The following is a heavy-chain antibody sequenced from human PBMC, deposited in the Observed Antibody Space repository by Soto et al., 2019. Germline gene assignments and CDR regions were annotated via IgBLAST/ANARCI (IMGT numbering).Heavy chain of an antibody. CDR2: ISWNSGSI. CDR3: AKAEITMVRGVTQYYFDY. D-gene: IGHD3-10*01. J-gene: IGHJ4*02. CDR1: GFTFDDYA. Sequence: GGSLRLSCAASGFTFDDYAMHWVRQAPGKGLEWVSGISWNSGSIGYADSVKGRFTISRDNAKNSLYLQMNSLRAEDTALYYCAKAEITMVRGVTQYYFDYWGQGTLVTVSS. V-gene: IGHV3-9*01.